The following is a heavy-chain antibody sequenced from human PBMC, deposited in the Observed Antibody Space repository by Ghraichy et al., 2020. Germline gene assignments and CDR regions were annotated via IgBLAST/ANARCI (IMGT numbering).Heavy chain of an antibody. CDR1: GFTFSTYP. Sequence: GGSLRLSCAASGFTFSTYPMHWVRQAPGKGLEWVAIISSDGRNEYYADSVKGRFTISRDNSKNTVFLQMNSLRADDTALYYCARDQALTSSGWYNCDYWGQGTLVTVSS. D-gene: IGHD6-19*01. CDR2: ISSDGRNE. V-gene: IGHV3-30*04. CDR3: ARDQALTSSGWYNCDY. J-gene: IGHJ4*02.